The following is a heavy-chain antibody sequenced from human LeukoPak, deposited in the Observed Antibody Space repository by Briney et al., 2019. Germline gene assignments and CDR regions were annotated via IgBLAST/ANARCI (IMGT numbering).Heavy chain of an antibody. D-gene: IGHD4-11*01. CDR1: GFTFSSYS. J-gene: IGHJ4*02. Sequence: GGSLRLSCAASGFTFSSYSMNWVRQAPGKGLEWVSYISSSSSTIYYADSVEGRFTISRDNAKNSLYLQMNSLRAEDTAVYYCARGPSIADYTEYYFDYWGQGTLVTVSS. V-gene: IGHV3-48*01. CDR2: ISSSSSTI. CDR3: ARGPSIADYTEYYFDY.